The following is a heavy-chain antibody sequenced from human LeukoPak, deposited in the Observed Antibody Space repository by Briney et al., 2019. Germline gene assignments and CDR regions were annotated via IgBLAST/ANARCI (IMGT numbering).Heavy chain of an antibody. Sequence: SETLSLTCTVSGGSISGYHWSWIRQPPGKGLEWIGYIYCTGSTGYNPSLKSRVTISIDTSKNQFSLKLNSVTAADTAVYYCARTNAFDIWGQGTVVTVSS. CDR2: IYCTGST. CDR1: GGSISGYH. J-gene: IGHJ3*02. CDR3: ARTNAFDI. V-gene: IGHV4-59*01.